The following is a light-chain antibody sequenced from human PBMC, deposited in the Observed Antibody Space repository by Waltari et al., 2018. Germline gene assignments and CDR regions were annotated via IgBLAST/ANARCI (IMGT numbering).Light chain of an antibody. V-gene: IGLV1-51*01. Sequence: HSVLTQPPSVSAAPGQDVTIFCSGSSPNIGTNYVSWYQQVPGTAPKLLIFDNNERPSGIPDRFSGSKSGTSATLDITGLQTGDEAHYYCATWDSSLSGGVFGGGTKVTVL. J-gene: IGLJ2*01. CDR2: DNN. CDR3: ATWDSSLSGGV. CDR1: SPNIGTNY.